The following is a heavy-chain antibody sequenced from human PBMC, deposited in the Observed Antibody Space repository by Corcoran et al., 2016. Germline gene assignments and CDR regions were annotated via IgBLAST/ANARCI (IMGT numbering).Heavy chain of an antibody. Sequence: EVHLVESGGGLVQPGGSLRISCAASGFTPSSYWMQWVRQAPGKGLVWVAHIGSDGSATDYADSVKGRFTVSRDNAKNTLEMQMNSLRDADTALYYCATSVYSRVDSWGQGTLVTVSS. CDR2: IGSDGSAT. D-gene: IGHD6-13*01. CDR1: GFTPSSYW. J-gene: IGHJ5*01. V-gene: IGHV3-74*01. CDR3: ATSVYSRVDS.